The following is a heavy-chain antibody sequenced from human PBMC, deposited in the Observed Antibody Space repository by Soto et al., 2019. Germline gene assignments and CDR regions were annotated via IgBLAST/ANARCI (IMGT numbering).Heavy chain of an antibody. CDR1: GFTFSDYY. D-gene: IGHD3-22*01. V-gene: IGHV3-11*06. CDR3: ARDLPRYYDSSGFLFDY. J-gene: IGHJ4*02. CDR2: ISSSSSYT. Sequence: PGGSLRLSCAASGFTFSDYYMSWIRQAPGKGLEWVSYISSSSSYTNYADSVKGRFTISRDNAKNSLYLQMNSLRAEDTAVYYCARDLPRYYDSSGFLFDYWRQGTLVTVSS.